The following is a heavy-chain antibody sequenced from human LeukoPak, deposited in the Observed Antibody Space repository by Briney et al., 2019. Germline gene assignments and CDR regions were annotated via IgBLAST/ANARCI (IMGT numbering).Heavy chain of an antibody. Sequence: QPGRSLRLSCAASGFTFDDYAMHWVRQAPGKGLEWVSGISWNRGSIGYADSVKGRFTISRDNATTSLYLQINSLRAEDTALYYCAKGEDSSGWYEGSDYWGQGTLVTVSS. CDR2: ISWNRGSI. V-gene: IGHV3-9*01. CDR3: AKGEDSSGWYEGSDY. CDR1: GFTFDDYA. D-gene: IGHD6-19*01. J-gene: IGHJ4*02.